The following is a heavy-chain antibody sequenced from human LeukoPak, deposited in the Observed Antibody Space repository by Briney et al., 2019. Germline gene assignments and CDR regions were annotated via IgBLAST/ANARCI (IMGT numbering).Heavy chain of an antibody. CDR3: ATDTWLREGLVDY. J-gene: IGHJ4*02. CDR1: GYTLTELS. V-gene: IGHV1-24*01. Sequence: GASVKVSCKVSGYTLTELSMHWVRQAPGKGLGWMGGFDPEDGETIYARKFQGRVTMTEDTSTDTAYMELSSLRSEDTAVYYCATDTWLREGLVDYWGQGTLVTVSS. D-gene: IGHD5-12*01. CDR2: FDPEDGET.